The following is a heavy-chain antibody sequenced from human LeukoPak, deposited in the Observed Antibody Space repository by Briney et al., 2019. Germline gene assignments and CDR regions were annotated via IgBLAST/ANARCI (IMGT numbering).Heavy chain of an antibody. Sequence: SETPSLTCTVSGGSISSYYWSWIRQPAGKGLEWIGRIYTSGSTNYNPSLKSRVTMSVDTSKNQFSLKLSSVTAADTAVYYCARAPYCSGGSCYSYYGMDVWGQGTTVTVSS. V-gene: IGHV4-4*07. J-gene: IGHJ6*02. CDR3: ARAPYCSGGSCYSYYGMDV. D-gene: IGHD2-15*01. CDR2: IYTSGST. CDR1: GGSISSYY.